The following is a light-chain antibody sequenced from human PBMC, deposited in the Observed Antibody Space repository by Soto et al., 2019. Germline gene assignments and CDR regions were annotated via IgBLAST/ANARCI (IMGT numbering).Light chain of an antibody. CDR1: SSDVGSYSL. CDR3: SSYAGSSTVV. V-gene: IGLV2-23*02. CDR2: EVS. Sequence: QSALTQPASVSGSPGQSITISCTGTSSDVGSYSLVSWYQQHPGKAPKLMIYEVSKRPSGVSNRFSGSKSGNTASLTISGLQAEDEANYYCSSYAGSSTVVFGGGTKVTVL. J-gene: IGLJ2*01.